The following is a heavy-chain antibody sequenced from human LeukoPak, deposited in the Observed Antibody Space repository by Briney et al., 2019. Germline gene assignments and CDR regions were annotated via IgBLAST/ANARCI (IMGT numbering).Heavy chain of an antibody. V-gene: IGHV4-30-4*08. CDR2: IYYSGST. CDR3: ARDPGIAAAGLDY. CDR1: GGSISSGDYY. Sequence: PSQTLSLXCTVSGGSISSGDYYWSWIRQPPGKGLECIGYIYYSGSTYYNPSLKSRVAISVDTSKNQFSLKLSSVTAADTAVYYCARDPGIAAAGLDYWGQGTLVTVSS. J-gene: IGHJ4*02. D-gene: IGHD6-13*01.